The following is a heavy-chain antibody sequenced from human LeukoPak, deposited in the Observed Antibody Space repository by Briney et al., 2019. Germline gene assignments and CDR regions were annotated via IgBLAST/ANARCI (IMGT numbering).Heavy chain of an antibody. CDR2: IYYSGST. J-gene: IGHJ3*02. Sequence: SETLSLTCTVSGGTISSSSYYWGCIRQPPGQGLVWIRSIYYSGSTYYNTSLKSRVTISVDTSKNQFSLKLSSVTAADTAVYYCARSELTTSYSSGSEAFDIWGQGTMVTVSS. D-gene: IGHD6-19*01. V-gene: IGHV4-39*01. CDR1: GGTISSSSYY. CDR3: ARSELTTSYSSGSEAFDI.